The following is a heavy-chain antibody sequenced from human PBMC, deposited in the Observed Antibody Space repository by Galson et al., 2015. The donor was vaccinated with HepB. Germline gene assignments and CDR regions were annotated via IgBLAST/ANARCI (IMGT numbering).Heavy chain of an antibody. CDR2: IRSKANTYAT. CDR3: TPHLSSEYTIDY. J-gene: IGHJ4*02. D-gene: IGHD6-6*01. Sequence: SLRLSCAASGFTFGGFAMHWVRQASGKGLEWVGRIRSKANTYATEYGASVKGRFTISRDDSKNTAYLQMSSLKTEDTAVYYCTPHLSSEYTIDYWGQGTLVTVSS. CDR1: GFTFGGFA. V-gene: IGHV3-73*01.